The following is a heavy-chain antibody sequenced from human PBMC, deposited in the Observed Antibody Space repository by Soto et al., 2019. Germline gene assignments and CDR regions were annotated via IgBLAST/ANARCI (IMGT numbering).Heavy chain of an antibody. Sequence: GGSLRLSCAASGFTFSSYWMNWVRQAPGKGLEWVANIKQDGSDRYYVDSVKGRFTISRDNAKKSLYLQMNSLRAEDMAMYYCARDGNFYDTSGFYSDWGQGTLVTVSS. V-gene: IGHV3-7*03. D-gene: IGHD3-22*01. CDR3: ARDGNFYDTSGFYSD. CDR2: IKQDGSDR. J-gene: IGHJ4*02. CDR1: GFTFSSYW.